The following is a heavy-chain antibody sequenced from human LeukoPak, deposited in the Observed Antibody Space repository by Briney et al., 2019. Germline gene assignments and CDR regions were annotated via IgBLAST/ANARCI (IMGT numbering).Heavy chain of an antibody. CDR1: GFTFRSYG. J-gene: IGHJ4*02. Sequence: GTSLRLSCAASGFTFRSYGMHWVRQAPGRGLEWVAVISYDGSNEYYVDPVKGRFNISRDNSKNTLYLQMNSLRAEDTAVYYCARVLDWPAVTDSWGQGTLVTVSS. CDR3: ARVLDWPAVTDS. CDR2: ISYDGSNE. V-gene: IGHV3-30*03. D-gene: IGHD3/OR15-3a*01.